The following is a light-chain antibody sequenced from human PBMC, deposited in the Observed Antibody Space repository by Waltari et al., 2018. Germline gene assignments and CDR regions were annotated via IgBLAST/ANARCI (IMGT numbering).Light chain of an antibody. CDR1: EVGNKF. V-gene: IGLV3-1*01. J-gene: IGLJ2*01. CDR3: QAWDRTTAV. CDR2: QDD. Sequence: SYELSQPPSESVSPGQTAVIPCSGEEVGNKFVWWYQQKPGQSPVLVLYQDDKRPSGIPERFSGSNAGTRATLIIVGTQPMDEADYYCQAWDRTTAVFGGGTKLTVL.